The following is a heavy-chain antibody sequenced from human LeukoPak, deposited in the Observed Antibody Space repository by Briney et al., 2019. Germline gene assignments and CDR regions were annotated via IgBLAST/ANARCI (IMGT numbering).Heavy chain of an antibody. V-gene: IGHV4-59*07. CDR1: GGSISSYY. J-gene: IGHJ5*02. CDR3: VRSPQLAP. CDR2: IQNSVTSY. Sequence: SDTLSLTCTVSGGSISSYYLSWVRQPPGKGLEWIGYIQNSVTSYTDNPSLQSRVTISVDTSKNQFSLRVTSVTAADTAVYYCVRSPQLAPWGQGTLVTVSS.